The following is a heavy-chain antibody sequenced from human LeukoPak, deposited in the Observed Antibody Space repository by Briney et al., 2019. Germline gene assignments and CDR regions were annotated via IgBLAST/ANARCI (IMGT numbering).Heavy chain of an antibody. Sequence: PGGSLRLSCAASGFTFSSYSMNWVRQAPGKGLEWVSSISSSSYIYYADSVKGRFTISRDNAKNSLYLQMNSLRAEDTAVYYCARDYGSGSYYFSYWGQGTLVTVSS. CDR1: GFTFSSYS. D-gene: IGHD3-10*01. CDR3: ARDYGSGSYYFSY. J-gene: IGHJ4*02. V-gene: IGHV3-21*01. CDR2: ISSSSYI.